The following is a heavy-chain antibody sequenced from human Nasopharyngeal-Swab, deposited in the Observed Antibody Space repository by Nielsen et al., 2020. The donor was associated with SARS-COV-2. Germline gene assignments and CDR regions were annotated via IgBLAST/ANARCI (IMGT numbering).Heavy chain of an antibody. J-gene: IGHJ4*02. CDR2: IKSKTDGGTI. Sequence: GGSLRLSCAASGFTFSDAWMSWVRQPPGKGLEWVGRIKSKTDGGTIGYGAPVKDRFTISRDDSKQTLYLQMNSLKTEDTAVYYCTTGLSGPGYWGQGTLVTVSS. CDR3: TTGLSGPGY. V-gene: IGHV3-15*01. CDR1: GFTFSDAW. D-gene: IGHD6-19*01.